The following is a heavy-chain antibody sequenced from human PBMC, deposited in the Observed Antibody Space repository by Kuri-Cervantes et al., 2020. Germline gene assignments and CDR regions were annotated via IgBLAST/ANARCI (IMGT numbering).Heavy chain of an antibody. CDR3: VRDLGYSGYDLEY. Sequence: LSLTCAASGFTFDDYAMHWVRQAPGKGLEWVSGISWNSGTIYYADSVKGRFTISRDDAKNSLYLQMNSLRDEDTAVYYCVRDLGYSGYDLEYWGQGTLVTVSS. D-gene: IGHD5-12*01. V-gene: IGHV3-9*01. CDR2: ISWNSGTI. J-gene: IGHJ4*02. CDR1: GFTFDDYA.